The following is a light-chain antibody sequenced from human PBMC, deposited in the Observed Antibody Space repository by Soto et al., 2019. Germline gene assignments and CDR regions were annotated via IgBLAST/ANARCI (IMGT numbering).Light chain of an antibody. Sequence: EIVLTQSPATLSLSPGERATLSCSASQSVSSNLAWYQQKPGQAPRLLIYGASTRATGIPARFSGSGSGTEFTLTISSLQSEDFAVYYCQQYNNWPPSTFGQGTKVDIK. CDR1: QSVSSN. J-gene: IGKJ1*01. V-gene: IGKV3-15*01. CDR3: QQYNNWPPST. CDR2: GAS.